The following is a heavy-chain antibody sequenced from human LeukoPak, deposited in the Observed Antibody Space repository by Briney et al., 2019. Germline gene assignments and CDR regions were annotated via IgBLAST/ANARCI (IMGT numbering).Heavy chain of an antibody. J-gene: IGHJ4*02. CDR2: ISSSSSTI. CDR3: ARELHIVVVPAAIFGGGDY. CDR1: GFTFSSYS. V-gene: IGHV3-48*04. Sequence: PGGSLRLSCAASGFTFSSYSMNWVRLAPGKGLEWVSYISSSSSTIYYADSVKGRFTISRDNAKNSLYLQMNSLRAEDTAVYYCARELHIVVVPAAIFGGGDYWGQGTLVTVSS. D-gene: IGHD2-2*01.